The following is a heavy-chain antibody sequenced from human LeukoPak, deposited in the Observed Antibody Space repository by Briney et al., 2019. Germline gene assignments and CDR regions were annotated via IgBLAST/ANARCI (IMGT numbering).Heavy chain of an antibody. CDR3: ARGRIVVVAANSFRHGIDV. Sequence: PSETLSLTCAAYGWSFSSYYWSWIRQPPGEGLEWIGEINHSGSTNYNPSLKSRVSISVVTSKKQLCLKVSSVTAADTAVYYCARGRIVVVAANSFRHGIDVWGQGTTVTVSS. D-gene: IGHD2-21*02. J-gene: IGHJ6*02. CDR2: INHSGST. V-gene: IGHV4-34*01. CDR1: GWSFSSYY.